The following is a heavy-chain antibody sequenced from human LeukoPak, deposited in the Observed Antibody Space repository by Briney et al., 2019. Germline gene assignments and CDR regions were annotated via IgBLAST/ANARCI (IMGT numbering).Heavy chain of an antibody. CDR3: ATQVDTATVTALYFDY. CDR1: GYSFTSYW. V-gene: IGHV5-51*01. J-gene: IGHJ4*02. D-gene: IGHD5-18*01. CDR2: IYPGDSDT. Sequence: GESLKISCKGSGYSFTSYWIGWVRQMPGKGLEWMGIIYPGDSDTRYSPSFQGQVTISADKSISTAYLQWSSLKASDTAMYYCATQVDTATVTALYFDYWGQGTLVTVSS.